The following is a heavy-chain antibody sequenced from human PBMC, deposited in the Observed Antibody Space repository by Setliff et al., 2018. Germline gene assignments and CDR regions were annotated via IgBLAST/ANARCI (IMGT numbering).Heavy chain of an antibody. J-gene: IGHJ2*01. Sequence: SLTCTVSGGSISSGDYYWGWIRQPPGKGLEWIGSIYHSGSTYYNPSLKSRVTISVDTSKNQFSLKLSSVTAADTAVYYCARALIYDSSGYYRAHWYFDLWGRGTLVTVSS. CDR2: IYHSGST. D-gene: IGHD3-22*01. CDR3: ARALIYDSSGYYRAHWYFDL. CDR1: GGSISSGDYY. V-gene: IGHV4-39*07.